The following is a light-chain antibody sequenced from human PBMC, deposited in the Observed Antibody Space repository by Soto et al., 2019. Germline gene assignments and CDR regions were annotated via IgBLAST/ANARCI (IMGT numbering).Light chain of an antibody. CDR2: AAS. V-gene: IGKV1-9*01. Sequence: DIQLTQSPSFLSASLGDRVTLTCRASQGISSYLAWYQQKPAKAPKLLIYAASTLQSGVPSRFSGSGSGTEFTLTISSLQPEDFATYYCQQLNSYPRITFGGGTKVEIK. J-gene: IGKJ4*01. CDR3: QQLNSYPRIT. CDR1: QGISSY.